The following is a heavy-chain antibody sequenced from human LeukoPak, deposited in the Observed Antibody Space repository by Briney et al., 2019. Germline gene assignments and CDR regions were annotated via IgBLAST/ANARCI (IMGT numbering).Heavy chain of an antibody. CDR1: GGTFSSYA. Sequence: ASVKFSCKASGGTFSSYAISWVRQAPGQGLEWMGGFIPIFGTANYAQKFQGRVTITADESTSTAYMELSRLRSDDTAVYYCARVGLSDYVWGSYRWDYWGQGTLVTVSS. D-gene: IGHD3-16*02. V-gene: IGHV1-69*13. J-gene: IGHJ4*02. CDR3: ARVGLSDYVWGSYRWDY. CDR2: FIPIFGTA.